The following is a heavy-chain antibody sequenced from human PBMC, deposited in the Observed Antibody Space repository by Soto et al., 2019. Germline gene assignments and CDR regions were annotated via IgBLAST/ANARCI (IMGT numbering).Heavy chain of an antibody. CDR1: GGSISSGGYY. D-gene: IGHD6-13*01. Sequence: PSETLSLTCTVSGGSISSGGYYWSWIRQHSGKGLEWIGYIYYSGSTYYNPSLKSRVTISVDTSKNQFSLKLSSVSAADTAVYYCARDGVAAAEVQDYYYGMDVWGQGTTVTVSS. CDR3: ARDGVAAAEVQDYYYGMDV. CDR2: IYYSGST. V-gene: IGHV4-31*03. J-gene: IGHJ6*02.